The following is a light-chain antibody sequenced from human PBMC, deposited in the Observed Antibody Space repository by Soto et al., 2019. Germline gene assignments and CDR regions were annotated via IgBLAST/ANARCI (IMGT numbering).Light chain of an antibody. CDR1: QSISRY. CDR2: DAS. CDR3: QKRTDWPKT. Sequence: EIVLTQSPATLSLSPGERATLSCRASQSISRYLAWYQQKPGQAPRLLISDASNRATGIPARFSGSGSGTDFTLTISSLEPEDFAVYYGQKRTDWPKTFGQGTKVEIK. J-gene: IGKJ1*01. V-gene: IGKV3-11*01.